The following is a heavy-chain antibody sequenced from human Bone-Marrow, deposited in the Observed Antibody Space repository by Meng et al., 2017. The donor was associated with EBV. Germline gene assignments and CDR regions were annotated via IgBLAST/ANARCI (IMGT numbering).Heavy chain of an antibody. CDR2: IYYSGST. CDR1: GVSISSSSYY. J-gene: IGHJ4*02. V-gene: IGHV4-39*07. CDR3: ARGSGSYRAFDY. Sequence: LQLQDSGPGLGKPSTTLSLICTVPGVSISSSSYYWGWIRQPPGKGLEWIGSIYYSGSTYYNPSLKSRVTISVDTSKNQFSLKLSSVTAADTAVYYCARGSGSYRAFDYWGQGTLVTVSS. D-gene: IGHD1-26*01.